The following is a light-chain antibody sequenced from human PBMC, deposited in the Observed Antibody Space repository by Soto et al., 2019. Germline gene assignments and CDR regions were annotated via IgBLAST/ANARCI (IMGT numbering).Light chain of an antibody. CDR1: SSDAGGYNY. CDR3: CAYAGRNTYV. Sequence: QSALTQPHSVSGSPGQSVTISCTGTSSDAGGYNYVSWYRHDPGKAPKLVIYDVNRRPSGVPDRFSDSKSGSTASLTISGLQTEDEADYYRCAYAGRNTYVFGTGNKVTV. CDR2: DVN. J-gene: IGLJ1*01. V-gene: IGLV2-11*01.